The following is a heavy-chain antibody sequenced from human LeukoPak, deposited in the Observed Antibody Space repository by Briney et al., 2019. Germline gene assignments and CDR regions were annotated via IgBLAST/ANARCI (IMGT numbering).Heavy chain of an antibody. D-gene: IGHD6-13*01. J-gene: IGHJ4*02. CDR1: GGSISSGGYY. CDR3: ARDGGYSSSHY. CDR2: IYHSGST. V-gene: IGHV4-30-2*01. Sequence: SETLSLTCTVSGGSISSGGYYWSWIRQPPGKGLEWIGYIYHSGSTYYNPSLKSRVTISVDRSKNQFSLKLSSVTAADTAVYYCARDGGYSSSHYWGQGTLVTVSS.